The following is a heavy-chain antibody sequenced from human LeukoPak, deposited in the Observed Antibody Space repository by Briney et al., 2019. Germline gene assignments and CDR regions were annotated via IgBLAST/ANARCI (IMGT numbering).Heavy chain of an antibody. J-gene: IGHJ6*03. V-gene: IGHV3-48*01. Sequence: PGGSLRLSCAASGFTFSSYSMNWVRQAPGKGLEWVSYISRSSSTIYYADSVKGRFTISRDNAKNSVYLQMNSLRAEDTAVYYCARGDGYPEDYYYYMDVWGKGTTVTVSS. CDR2: ISRSSSTI. CDR1: GFTFSSYS. D-gene: IGHD5-24*01. CDR3: ARGDGYPEDYYYYMDV.